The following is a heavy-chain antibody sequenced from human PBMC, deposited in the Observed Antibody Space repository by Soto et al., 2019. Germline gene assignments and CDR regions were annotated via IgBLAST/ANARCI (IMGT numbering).Heavy chain of an antibody. Sequence: QVQLVESGGGVVQPGSSLRVSCVGSGFTFRSYVIHWVRQAPGKGLEWVALTSYDGTNKYYDDSVRGRFTISRDNSRHTVDLQMASLGLEERALYYCARWGTTGGLDVWGQGTLVSVSS. D-gene: IGHD3-16*01. CDR2: TSYDGTNK. V-gene: IGHV3-33*05. CDR3: ARWGTTGGLDV. J-gene: IGHJ1*01. CDR1: GFTFRSYV.